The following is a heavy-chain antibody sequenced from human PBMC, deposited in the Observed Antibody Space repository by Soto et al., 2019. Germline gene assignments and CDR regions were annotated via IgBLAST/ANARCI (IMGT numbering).Heavy chain of an antibody. J-gene: IGHJ4*02. CDR2: ISGSGGST. CDR1: GFTFSSYA. Sequence: EVQLLESGGGLVQPGGSLRLSCAASGFTFSSYAMSWVRQAPGKGLEWVSAISGSGGSTYYADSVKGRFTISRDNSKNYLYMQMLSLRAEDMAVYDCAKSRMYNWYYYSGFDYWGQGTLVTVSS. V-gene: IGHV3-23*01. CDR3: AKSRMYNWYYYSGFDY. D-gene: IGHD1-20*01.